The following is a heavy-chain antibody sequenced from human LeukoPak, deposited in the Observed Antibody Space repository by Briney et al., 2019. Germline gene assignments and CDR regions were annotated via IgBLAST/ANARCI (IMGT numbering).Heavy chain of an antibody. CDR3: ATLNMRYYASGSQYFDY. V-gene: IGHV4-30-2*03. Sequence: SETLSLTCAVSGGSISSGGYSWSWIPPPPGKGLQWVGSIFHSDNSYYNPSLKSRVTITVDTYKNQFSLKVISVTAADTAVYYCATLNMRYYASGSQYFDYWGQGTLVTVSS. D-gene: IGHD3-10*01. CDR1: GGSISSGGYS. J-gene: IGHJ4*02. CDR2: IFHSDNS.